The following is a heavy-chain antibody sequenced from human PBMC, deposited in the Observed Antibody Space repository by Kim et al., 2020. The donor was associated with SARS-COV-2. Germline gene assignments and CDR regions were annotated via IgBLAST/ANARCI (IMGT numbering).Heavy chain of an antibody. V-gene: IGHV4-59*09. J-gene: IGHJ5*02. D-gene: IGHD6-13*01. Sequence: YNPSLKSRVTISVDTSKNQFSLKLSSVTAADTAVYYCARGPIAAAGWFDPWGQGTLVTVSS. CDR3: ARGPIAAAGWFDP.